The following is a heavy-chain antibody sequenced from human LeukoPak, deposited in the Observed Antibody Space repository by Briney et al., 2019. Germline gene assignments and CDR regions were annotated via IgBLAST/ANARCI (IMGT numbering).Heavy chain of an antibody. D-gene: IGHD6-6*01. J-gene: IGHJ4*02. V-gene: IGHV4-39*01. CDR1: GGSISSSSYY. CDR3: ARRTSLYSSSYRYDY. CDR2: IYYSGST. Sequence: TETLSLTCTVSGGSISSSSYYWGWIRQPPGKGLEWIGSIYYSGSTSYNPSLKSRVTISVDTSKTQFSLKLSSVTAADTAMYYCARRTSLYSSSYRYDYWGQGTLVTVSS.